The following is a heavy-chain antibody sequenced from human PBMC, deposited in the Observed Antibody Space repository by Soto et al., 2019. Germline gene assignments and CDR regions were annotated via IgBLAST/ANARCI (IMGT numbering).Heavy chain of an antibody. D-gene: IGHD5-12*01. CDR3: AREGGYGGYVLHGSYGMDV. V-gene: IGHV3-33*01. Sequence: QVQLVESGGGVVQPGRSLRLSCAASGFTFSSYGMHWVRQAPGKGLEWVAVIWYDGSNKYYADSVKGRFTISRDNSKNTLYLQMNSLRAEDTAVYYCAREGGYGGYVLHGSYGMDVWGQRTTVTVSS. J-gene: IGHJ6*02. CDR1: GFTFSSYG. CDR2: IWYDGSNK.